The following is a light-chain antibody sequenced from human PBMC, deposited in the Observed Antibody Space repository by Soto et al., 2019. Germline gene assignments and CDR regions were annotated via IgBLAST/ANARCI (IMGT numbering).Light chain of an antibody. V-gene: IGKV3-11*01. CDR1: QNVDSY. CDR2: DAF. J-gene: IGKJ2*01. Sequence: EIVLTQSPATLSLSPGERATLSCWASQNVDSYLAWYQHKPGQAARLLIYDAFKRATGIPARFSGSGSGTDFTLTISSLEPEDFAVYYCQQRSHWPLTFGQGTKLEIK. CDR3: QQRSHWPLT.